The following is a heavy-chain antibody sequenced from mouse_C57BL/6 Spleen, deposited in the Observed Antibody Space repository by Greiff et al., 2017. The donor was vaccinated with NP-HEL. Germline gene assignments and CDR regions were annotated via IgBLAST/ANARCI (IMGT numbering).Heavy chain of an antibody. CDR2: IYPGSGST. J-gene: IGHJ4*01. V-gene: IGHV1-55*01. CDR3: AREKDGYYVDY. CDR1: GYTFTSYW. Sequence: QVHVKQPGAELVKPGASVKMSCKASGYTFTSYWITWVKQRPGQGLEWIGDIYPGSGSTNYNEKFKSKATLTVDTSSSTAYMQLSSLTSEDSAVYYCAREKDGYYVDYWGQGTSVTVSS. D-gene: IGHD2-3*01.